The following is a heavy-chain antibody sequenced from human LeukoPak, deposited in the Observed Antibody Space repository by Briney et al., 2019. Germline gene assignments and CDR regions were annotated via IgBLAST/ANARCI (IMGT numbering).Heavy chain of an antibody. V-gene: IGHV4-30-4*01. CDR2: IYYNGIT. D-gene: IGHD3-22*01. Sequence: PSETLSLTCTVSGGSIFSGDYYWNWIRQPPGKGLEWMGYIYYNGITYYNPSLESRVTISVDTSKNQFSLKLSSVTAADTAVYYCARGDYNDGAGYLDHWGQGTLVPVSS. CDR3: ARGDYNDGAGYLDH. J-gene: IGHJ5*02. CDR1: GGSIFSGDYY.